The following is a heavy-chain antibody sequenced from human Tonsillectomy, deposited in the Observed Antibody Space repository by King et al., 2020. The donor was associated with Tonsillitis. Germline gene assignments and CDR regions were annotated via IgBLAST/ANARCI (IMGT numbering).Heavy chain of an antibody. Sequence: QLQEAGPGVVMLWETLSLSCTFSGGYFRSSDHYWAWVCQPHGKWLEELGEMVKSWTIFNNTPLKSRITIAGGTSENRFSLSCSSVTAADTAVYFCARYVSGSFDYWGQGALVTVSS. J-gene: IGHJ4*02. CDR2: MVKSWTI. CDR1: GGYFRSSDHY. CDR3: ARYVSGSFDY. D-gene: IGHD1-26*01. V-gene: IGHV4-39*01.